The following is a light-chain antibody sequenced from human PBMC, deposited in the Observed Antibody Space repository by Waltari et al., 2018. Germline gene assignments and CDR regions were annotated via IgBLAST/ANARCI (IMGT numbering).Light chain of an antibody. Sequence: QSVLMQPPSASGAPGQRVTISCTGFRSNIGAGCDVHWYQQLPGTAPKLLIYNNNNRPSGVPDRFSGSKSGTSASLAITGLQAEDEADYYCQSYDSSLSGVVFGGGTKLTVL. CDR1: RSNIGAGCD. V-gene: IGLV1-40*01. J-gene: IGLJ2*01. CDR2: NNN. CDR3: QSYDSSLSGVV.